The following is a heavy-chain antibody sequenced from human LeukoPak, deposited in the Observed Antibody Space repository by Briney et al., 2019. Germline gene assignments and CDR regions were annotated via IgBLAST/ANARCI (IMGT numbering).Heavy chain of an antibody. CDR1: GFTFSSYG. J-gene: IGHJ3*02. CDR2: ISYDGSNK. CDR3: AKACEGATLNDAFDI. D-gene: IGHD1-26*01. Sequence: PGGSLRLSCAASGFTFSSYGMHWVRQAPGKGLEWVAVISYDGSNKYYADSVKGRFTISRDNSKNTLYLQMNSLRAEDTAVYYCAKACEGATLNDAFDIWGQGTMVTVSS. V-gene: IGHV3-30*18.